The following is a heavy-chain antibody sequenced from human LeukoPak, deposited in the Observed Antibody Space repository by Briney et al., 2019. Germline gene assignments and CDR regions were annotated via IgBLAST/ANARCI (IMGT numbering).Heavy chain of an antibody. CDR2: ISGSGGST. CDR1: GFTFSSYA. J-gene: IGHJ6*02. CDR3: AKGYCSGGSCYSYYYYGMDV. D-gene: IGHD2-15*01. V-gene: IGHV3-23*01. Sequence: SGGSLRLSCAASGFTFSSYAMSWVRQAPGKGLEWVSAISGSGGSTFYADSVKGRFTISRDNSKNTLYLQMNSLRAEDTAVYYCAKGYCSGGSCYSYYYYGMDVWGQGTTVTVSS.